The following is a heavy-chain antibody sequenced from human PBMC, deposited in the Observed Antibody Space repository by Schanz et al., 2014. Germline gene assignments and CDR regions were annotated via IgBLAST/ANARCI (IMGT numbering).Heavy chain of an antibody. CDR1: GYTFTDYH. V-gene: IGHV1-2*06. Sequence: QVQLVQSGAEVKKPGASVKVSCKSFGYTFTDYHIHWVRQAPGQGLEYMGRINPNSGGTNFAQKFQVRVPMTRDTSLSTVYMELSRLRSDDTAVYYCAREGTVIRGLSGWFDPWGQGTLVTVSS. J-gene: IGHJ5*02. CDR2: INPNSGGT. CDR3: AREGTVIRGLSGWFDP. D-gene: IGHD3-10*01.